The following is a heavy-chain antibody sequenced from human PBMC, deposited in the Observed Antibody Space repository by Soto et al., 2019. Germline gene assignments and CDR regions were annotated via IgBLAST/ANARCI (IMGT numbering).Heavy chain of an antibody. CDR3: EYSGYDFDY. D-gene: IGHD5-12*01. Sequence: EVQLLESGGGLVQPGGSLRLSCAASRFTLSSYAMSWVRQAPGKGLEWVSAISGSGGSTYYADSVKGRFTISRDNSKNTLHLQMNSLRAQDTAVYYCEYSGYDFDYWGQGTLVTVSS. CDR2: ISGSGGST. V-gene: IGHV3-23*01. CDR1: RFTLSSYA. J-gene: IGHJ4*02.